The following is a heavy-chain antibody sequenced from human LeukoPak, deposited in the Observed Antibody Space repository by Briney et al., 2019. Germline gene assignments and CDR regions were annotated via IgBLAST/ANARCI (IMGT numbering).Heavy chain of an antibody. CDR1: GFTFTSSA. V-gene: IGHV1-58*02. J-gene: IGHJ4*02. CDR2: IVVGSGNT. D-gene: IGHD5-24*01. CDR3: AAASGGRWLQFGY. Sequence: SVKVSCKASGFTFTSSAMQWVRQARGQRLEWIGWIVVGSGNTNYAQKFQERVTITRDMSTSTAYMELSSLRSGDTAVYYCAAASGGRWLQFGYWGQGTLVTVSS.